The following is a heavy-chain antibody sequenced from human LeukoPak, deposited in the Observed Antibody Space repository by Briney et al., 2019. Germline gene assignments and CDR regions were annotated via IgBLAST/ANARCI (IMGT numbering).Heavy chain of an antibody. Sequence: PSQTLSLTCTVSGGSISSGDYYWSWIRQPPGKGLEWIGYIYYSGSTYYNPSLKSRVTISVDTSKNQFSLKLSSVTAADTAVYYCVRVPAAYPYCGGDCYSTYFDYWGQGTLVTVSS. D-gene: IGHD2-21*01. CDR2: IYYSGST. CDR1: GGSISSGDYY. J-gene: IGHJ4*02. V-gene: IGHV4-30-4*08. CDR3: VRVPAAYPYCGGDCYSTYFDY.